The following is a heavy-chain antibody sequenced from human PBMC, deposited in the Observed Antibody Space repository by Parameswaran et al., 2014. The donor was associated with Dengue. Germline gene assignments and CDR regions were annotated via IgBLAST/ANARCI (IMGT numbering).Heavy chain of an antibody. Sequence: VRQMPGKGLEWVSVISGSGSSTYYADSVKGRFTISRDNSKNTLYLQMNGLRAEDTAVYYCAKDCGGDCYAPDYWGQGTLVTVSS. V-gene: IGHV3-23*01. CDR2: ISGSGSST. CDR3: AKDCGGDCYAPDY. J-gene: IGHJ4*02. D-gene: IGHD2-21*02.